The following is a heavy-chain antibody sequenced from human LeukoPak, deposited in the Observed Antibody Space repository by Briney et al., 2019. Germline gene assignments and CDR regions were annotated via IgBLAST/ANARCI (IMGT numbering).Heavy chain of an antibody. CDR3: ARDLGQYYDTSDNWFDP. V-gene: IGHV3-48*01. J-gene: IGHJ5*02. D-gene: IGHD3-22*01. CDR1: GFTFSSYS. Sequence: GGSLRLSCTASGFTFSSYSMNWVRQAPGKGLEWVSYISSSSSTIYYADSVKGRFTISRDNAKNSLYLQMNSLRAEDTAVYYCARDLGQYYDTSDNWFDPWGQGTLVTVSS. CDR2: ISSSSSTI.